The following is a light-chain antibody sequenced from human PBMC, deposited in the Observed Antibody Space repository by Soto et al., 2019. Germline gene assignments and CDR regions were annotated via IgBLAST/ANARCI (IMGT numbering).Light chain of an antibody. J-gene: IGLJ1*01. CDR3: CSFTGSNTHV. CDR1: SSDFGNYNL. Sequence: QSVLTQPASVSGSPGQSITISCTGTSSDFGNYNLVSWYQQHPGKVPKLILFEVNKRPSGVSGRFSGSKSGNTASLTISGLQAEDEADYYCCSFTGSNTHVFGTGTKVTVL. V-gene: IGLV2-23*02. CDR2: EVN.